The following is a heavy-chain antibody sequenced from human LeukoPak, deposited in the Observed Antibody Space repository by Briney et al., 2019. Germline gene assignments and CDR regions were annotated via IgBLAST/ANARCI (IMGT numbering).Heavy chain of an antibody. J-gene: IGHJ4*02. V-gene: IGHV4-59*01. CDR1: GGSISSYY. Sequence: SETLSLTCTVSGGSISSYYWSWIRQPPGKGLEWIGYIYYSGSTNYNPSLKSRVTISVDTSKNQFSLKLSSVTAADTAVYYCAKSHQDGGYSYGPFDYWGQGTLVTVSS. CDR3: AKSHQDGGYSYGPFDY. CDR2: IYYSGST. D-gene: IGHD5-18*01.